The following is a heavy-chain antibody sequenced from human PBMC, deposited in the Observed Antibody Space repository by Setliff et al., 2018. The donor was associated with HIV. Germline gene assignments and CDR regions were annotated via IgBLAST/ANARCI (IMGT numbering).Heavy chain of an antibody. CDR2: IYYGGST. CDR3: AAYSSAWFEFFQH. CDR1: GVSISDHY. J-gene: IGHJ1*01. Sequence: SETLSLTCSVSGVSISDHYWSWIRQPPGKGLEWIGYIYYGGSTKYNPSLRSRVTISADTSKNQFSLKLTSVTAADTAVYYCAAYSSAWFEFFQHWGLGTLVTVSS. V-gene: IGHV4-59*11. D-gene: IGHD6-19*01.